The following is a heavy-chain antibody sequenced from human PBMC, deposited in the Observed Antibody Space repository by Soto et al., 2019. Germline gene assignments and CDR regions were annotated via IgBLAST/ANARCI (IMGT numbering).Heavy chain of an antibody. CDR2: ISGSGGST. Sequence: PGGSLRLSCAASGFTFSSYAMGWVRQAPGKGLEWVSAISGSGGSTYYADSVKGRFTISRDNSKNTLYLQMNSLRAEDTAVYYCAKARIFGSSWQNVFDYWGQGTLVTVSS. J-gene: IGHJ4*02. V-gene: IGHV3-23*01. D-gene: IGHD6-13*01. CDR1: GFTFSSYA. CDR3: AKARIFGSSWQNVFDY.